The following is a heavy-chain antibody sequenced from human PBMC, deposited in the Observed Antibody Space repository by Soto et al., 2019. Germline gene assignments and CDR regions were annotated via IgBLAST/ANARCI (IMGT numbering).Heavy chain of an antibody. Sequence: SVKVSCKASGGTFSSYAISWVRQAPGQGLEWMGGIIPIFGTANYAQKFQGRVTITADKSTSTAYMELSSLRSEDTAVYYCARELEAAEAGYYYGMDVWGQGTTVTVSS. CDR2: IIPIFGTA. J-gene: IGHJ6*02. CDR1: GGTFSSYA. D-gene: IGHD6-13*01. CDR3: ARELEAAEAGYYYGMDV. V-gene: IGHV1-69*06.